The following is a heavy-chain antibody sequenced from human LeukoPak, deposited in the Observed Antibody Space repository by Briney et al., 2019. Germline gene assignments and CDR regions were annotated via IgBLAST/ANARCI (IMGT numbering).Heavy chain of an antibody. Sequence: GGSLRLSCTASGFTFSTYWMHWVRQAPGKGLVWVSRINGDGSSTNYADSVKGRFTISRDNAKNTLFLQMNSLRAEDTAVYYYARGVAARGVDYWGQGTLVTVSS. D-gene: IGHD1-26*01. CDR2: INGDGSST. CDR1: GFTFSTYW. CDR3: ARGVAARGVDY. J-gene: IGHJ4*02. V-gene: IGHV3-74*01.